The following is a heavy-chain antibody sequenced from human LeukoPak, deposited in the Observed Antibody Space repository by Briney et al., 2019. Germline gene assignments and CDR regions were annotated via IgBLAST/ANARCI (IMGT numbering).Heavy chain of an antibody. CDR2: ISSSSSYI. CDR3: ARATVTTNNY. V-gene: IGHV3-21*01. D-gene: IGHD4-17*01. J-gene: IGHJ4*02. Sequence: PGGSLRLSCAASGFTFSIYSMNWVRQAPGKGLEWVSSISSSSSYIYYADSVKGRFTISKDNANNSLYLQMNSLRAEDTAVYYCARATVTTNNYWGQGTLVTVSS. CDR1: GFTFSIYS.